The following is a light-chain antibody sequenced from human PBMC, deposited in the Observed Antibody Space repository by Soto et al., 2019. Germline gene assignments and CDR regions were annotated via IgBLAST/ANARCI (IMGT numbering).Light chain of an antibody. Sequence: EIVMTQSPATLSVSPGERATLSCRASRSVSNNLAWYQQKPGQAPRLLIYDPSTRANGFPARFSASGSGTEFTLSISSLQSEDFAVYYCQQYNNWPRTFGQGTKLEIK. CDR1: RSVSNN. CDR2: DPS. V-gene: IGKV3-15*01. CDR3: QQYNNWPRT. J-gene: IGKJ2*01.